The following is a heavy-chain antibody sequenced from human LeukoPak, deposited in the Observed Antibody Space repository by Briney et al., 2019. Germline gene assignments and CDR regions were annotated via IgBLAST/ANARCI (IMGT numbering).Heavy chain of an antibody. Sequence: PSETLSLTRTVSGGSISSYYWSWIRQPPGKGLEWIGYIYYSGSTNYNPSLKSRVTISVDTSKNQFSLKLSSVTAADTAVYYCARESSSYGSASYSTFDYWGQGTLVTVSS. CDR2: IYYSGST. D-gene: IGHD3-10*01. CDR1: GGSISSYY. V-gene: IGHV4-59*01. J-gene: IGHJ4*02. CDR3: ARESSSYGSASYSTFDY.